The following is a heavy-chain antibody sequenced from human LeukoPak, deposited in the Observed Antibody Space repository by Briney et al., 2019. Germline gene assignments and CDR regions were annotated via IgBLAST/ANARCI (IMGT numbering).Heavy chain of an antibody. D-gene: IGHD6-13*01. Sequence: ASVKVSCKASGYTFTSYDINWVRQATGQGLEWMGWISAYNGNTNYAQKLQGRVTMTTDTSTSTAYMELRSLRSDDTAVYYCARDLSAAGSPYYYYYGMDVWGQGTTVTVSS. CDR1: GYTFTSYD. CDR2: ISAYNGNT. J-gene: IGHJ6*02. CDR3: ARDLSAAGSPYYYYYGMDV. V-gene: IGHV1-18*01.